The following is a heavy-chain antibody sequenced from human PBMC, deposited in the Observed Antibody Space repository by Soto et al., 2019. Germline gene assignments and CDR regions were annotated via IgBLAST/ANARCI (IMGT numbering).Heavy chain of an antibody. CDR3: ARMVYFYYDLDV. CDR2: INHSGST. D-gene: IGHD2-8*01. Sequence: PSETLSLTCAVYGGSFSGYYWSWIRQPPGKGLEWIGEINHSGSTNYNPSLKSRVTISVDTSKNQFSLKLSSVTAADAAVYYCARMVYFYYDLDVWGQGTTVTVSS. V-gene: IGHV4-34*01. J-gene: IGHJ6*02. CDR1: GGSFSGYY.